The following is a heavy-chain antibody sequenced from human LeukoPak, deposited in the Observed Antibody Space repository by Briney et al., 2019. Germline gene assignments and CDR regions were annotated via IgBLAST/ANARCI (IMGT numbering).Heavy chain of an antibody. CDR2: ISSSSSYI. CDR3: ARDLAGADDY. D-gene: IGHD6-13*01. CDR1: GFTFSSYS. V-gene: IGHV3-21*01. Sequence: PGGSLRLSCAASGFTFSSYSMNWVRQAPGKGLEWVSSISSSSSYIYYADSVKGRFTISRDNAKNTLFLEMNSLRAEDTAIYYCARDLAGADDYWGQGTLVTVSS. J-gene: IGHJ4*02.